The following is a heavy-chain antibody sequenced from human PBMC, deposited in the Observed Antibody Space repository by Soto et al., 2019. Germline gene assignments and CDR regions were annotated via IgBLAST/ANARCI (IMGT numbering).Heavy chain of an antibody. CDR2: IYWDDHK. J-gene: IGHJ4*02. V-gene: IGHV2-5*02. D-gene: IGHD2-21*02. Sequence: QITLKESGPTLVKPTQTLTLTCTFSGFSLSTTEEGVGWIRQPPGKAPEWLALIYWDDHKRYSPSLKTRLTITKDTSKNQVVLTVTNVDPVDTATYYCAHGSCFGADCYPNPYFDFWGQGILVTVSS. CDR1: GFSLSTTEEG. CDR3: AHGSCFGADCYPNPYFDF.